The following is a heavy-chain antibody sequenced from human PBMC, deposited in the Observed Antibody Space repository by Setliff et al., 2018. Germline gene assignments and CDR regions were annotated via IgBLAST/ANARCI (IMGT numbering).Heavy chain of an antibody. CDR1: GFSLSTSGVG. V-gene: IGHV2-5*02. CDR3: ARCITIFGVVIPNAFDY. CDR2: IYWDDDK. J-gene: IGHJ4*02. Sequence: GSGPTLVNPTQTLTLTCTFSGFSLSTSGVGVGRIRQPPGKALEWLALIYWDDDKRYSPSLKSRLTITKDTSKNQVVLTMTNMDPVDTATYYCARCITIFGVVIPNAFDYWGQGTLVTVSS. D-gene: IGHD3-3*01.